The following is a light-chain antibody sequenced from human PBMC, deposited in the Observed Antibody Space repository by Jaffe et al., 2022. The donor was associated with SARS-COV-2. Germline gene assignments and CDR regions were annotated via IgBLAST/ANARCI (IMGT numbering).Light chain of an antibody. Sequence: EIVLTQSPATLSLSPGERATFSCRASQSVSSFLAWYQQKPGQAPRLLIYDASNRATGIPARFSGSGSGTDFTLTISSLEPEDFAVYYCQQRSKWPLTFGGGTKVEIK. CDR3: QQRSKWPLT. CDR2: DAS. CDR1: QSVSSF. V-gene: IGKV3-11*01. J-gene: IGKJ4*01.